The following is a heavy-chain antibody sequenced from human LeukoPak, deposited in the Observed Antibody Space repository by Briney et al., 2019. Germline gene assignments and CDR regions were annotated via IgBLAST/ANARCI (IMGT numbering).Heavy chain of an antibody. CDR3: VGAAATEVTRDFDY. Sequence: PGGSLRLSCAASGFSFRSYTMNWVRQAPGKGLEWISDISGSSSTIYYADSAKGRFTISRDNAKNSLYLQMNSLRVEDTAVYYCVGAAATEVTRDFDYWGQGTLVTVSS. CDR2: ISGSSSTI. CDR1: GFSFRSYT. D-gene: IGHD4-23*01. V-gene: IGHV3-48*04. J-gene: IGHJ4*02.